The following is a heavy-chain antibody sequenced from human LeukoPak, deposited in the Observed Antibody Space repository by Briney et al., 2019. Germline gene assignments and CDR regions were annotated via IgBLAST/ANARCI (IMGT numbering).Heavy chain of an antibody. D-gene: IGHD5-18*01. V-gene: IGHV1-2*02. Sequence: ASVKVSCKASGYTFTGYYMHWVRQAPGQGLEWMGWINPNSGGTNYAQKFQGRVTMTRDTSISTAYMELSRLRSDDTAVYYCARKSVDTAMAHGGETWGQGTLVTVSS. J-gene: IGHJ4*02. CDR1: GYTFTGYY. CDR3: ARKSVDTAMAHGGET. CDR2: INPNSGGT.